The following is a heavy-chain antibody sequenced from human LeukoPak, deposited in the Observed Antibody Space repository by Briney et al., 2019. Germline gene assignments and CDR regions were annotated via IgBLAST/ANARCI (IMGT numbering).Heavy chain of an antibody. D-gene: IGHD6-19*01. CDR3: AKDLDIAVALFDY. CDR1: GFTFSSYA. V-gene: IGHV3-23*01. Sequence: PGGSLRLSCAASGFTFSSYAMSWVRQAPGKGLEWASAFSGSGGSTYYADSVKGRFTISRDNSKNTLYLQMNSLRAEDTAVYYCAKDLDIAVALFDYWGQGTLVTVSS. J-gene: IGHJ4*02. CDR2: FSGSGGST.